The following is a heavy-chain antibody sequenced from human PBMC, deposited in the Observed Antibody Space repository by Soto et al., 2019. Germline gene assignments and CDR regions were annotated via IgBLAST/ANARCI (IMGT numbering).Heavy chain of an antibody. Sequence: SETLSLTCTVSGGSISSYYWSWIRQPPGKGLEWIGYIYYSGSTNYNPSLKSRVTISVDTSKNQFSLKLSSVTAADTAVYYCARESCSSTSCYYYMDVWGKGTTVTV. J-gene: IGHJ6*03. V-gene: IGHV4-59*01. CDR3: ARESCSSTSCYYYMDV. D-gene: IGHD2-2*01. CDR2: IYYSGST. CDR1: GGSISSYY.